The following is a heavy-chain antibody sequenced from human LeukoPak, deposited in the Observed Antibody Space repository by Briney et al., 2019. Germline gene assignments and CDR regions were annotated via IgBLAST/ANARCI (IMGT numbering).Heavy chain of an antibody. CDR2: MNPNSGNT. Sequence: GASVKVSCKTSGYMFTSYDINWVRQATGQGLEWMGWMNPNSGNTGFAQKFQGRVTMTEDTSTDTAYMELSSLRSEDTAVYYCATHSPEWRYSGYYNYYYIDVWGKGTTVTVSS. CDR3: ATHSPEWRYSGYYNYYYIDV. V-gene: IGHV1-8*01. CDR1: GYMFTSYD. J-gene: IGHJ6*03. D-gene: IGHD5-12*01.